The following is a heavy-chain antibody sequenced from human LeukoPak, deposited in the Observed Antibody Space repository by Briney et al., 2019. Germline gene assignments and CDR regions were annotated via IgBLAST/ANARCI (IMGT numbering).Heavy chain of an antibody. J-gene: IGHJ6*02. V-gene: IGHV3-48*01. CDR3: ARGRVSDPYDILTGLGVESNYYYYGMDV. CDR2: ISSSSSTI. D-gene: IGHD3-9*01. CDR1: GFTFSSYS. Sequence: PGGSLRLSCAASGFTFSSYSMNWVRQAPGKGLEWVSYISSSSSTIYYADSVKGRFTISRDNAKNSLYLQMNSLRAEDTAVYYCARGRVSDPYDILTGLGVESNYYYYGMDVWGQGTTVTVSS.